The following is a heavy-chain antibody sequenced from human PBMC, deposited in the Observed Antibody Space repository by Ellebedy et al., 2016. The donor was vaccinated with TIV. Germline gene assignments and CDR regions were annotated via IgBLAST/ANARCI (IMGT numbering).Heavy chain of an antibody. CDR2: IIPIFDTA. CDR1: GGTFSTYT. D-gene: IGHD3-22*01. CDR3: AREDYDYYFDH. J-gene: IGHJ4*02. Sequence: AASVKVSCKASGGTFSTYTINWVRQAPGQGLEWMGRIIPIFDTANYAHKFQGRVTITADKSTSTAYMELSSLRSEDTAMYYCAREDYDYYFDHWGQGTLVTVSS. V-gene: IGHV1-69*08.